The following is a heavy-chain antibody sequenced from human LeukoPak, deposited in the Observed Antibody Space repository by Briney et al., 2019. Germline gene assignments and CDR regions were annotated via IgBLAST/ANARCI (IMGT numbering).Heavy chain of an antibody. V-gene: IGHV4-34*01. J-gene: IGHJ4*02. CDR2: INHSGST. CDR1: GGSFSGYY. CDR3: ARRGYDSSGYYFGSYGEKRSIDY. Sequence: SETLSLTCAVSGGSFSGYYWSWIRQPPGKGLEWIGEINHSGSTNYNPPLKSRVTISVDTSKNQFSLKLSSVTAADTAVYYCARRGYDSSGYYFGSYGEKRSIDYWGQGTLVTVSS. D-gene: IGHD3-22*01.